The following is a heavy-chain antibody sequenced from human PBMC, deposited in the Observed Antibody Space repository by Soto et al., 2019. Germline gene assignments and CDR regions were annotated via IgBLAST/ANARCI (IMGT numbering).Heavy chain of an antibody. CDR2: IYYSGST. V-gene: IGHV4-39*02. D-gene: IGHD1-26*01. Sequence: QLQLQESGPGLVKPSETLSLTCTVSGGSISSSSYYWGWIRQPPGKGLEWIGSIYYSGSTYYNPSLKSRVPISVDTSKNHFSLKLSSVTAADPAVYYCATQEVGGSYVYTFDPWGQGTLVTVSS. J-gene: IGHJ5*02. CDR1: GGSISSSSYY. CDR3: ATQEVGGSYVYTFDP.